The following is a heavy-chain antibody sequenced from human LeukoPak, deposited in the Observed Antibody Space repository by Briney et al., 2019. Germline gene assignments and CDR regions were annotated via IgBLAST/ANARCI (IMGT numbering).Heavy chain of an antibody. CDR1: GYTLTELS. Sequence: ASVKVSCKVSGYTLTELSMHWVRQAPGKGLEWMGGFDPEDGETIYAQKFQGRVTMTEDTSTDTAYMELSSLRSEDTAVCYCATDGQLQLVRDHLSYWGQGTLVTVSS. CDR2: FDPEDGET. CDR3: ATDGQLQLVRDHLSY. V-gene: IGHV1-24*01. J-gene: IGHJ4*02. D-gene: IGHD6-13*01.